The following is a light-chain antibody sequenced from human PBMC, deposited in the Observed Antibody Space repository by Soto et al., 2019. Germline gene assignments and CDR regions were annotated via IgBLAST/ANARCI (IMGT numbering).Light chain of an antibody. V-gene: IGLV2-23*01. CDR2: EGS. Sequence: QSVLTQPASVSGSPGQSITLSCTGTSSDVGSYNLVSWYQQHPGKAPKLMIYEGSKRPSGVSNRFSGSKSGNTASLTISGLQAEDEADYYCCSYAGSSTVVFGGGTQLTVL. CDR3: CSYAGSSTVV. CDR1: SSDVGSYNL. J-gene: IGLJ2*01.